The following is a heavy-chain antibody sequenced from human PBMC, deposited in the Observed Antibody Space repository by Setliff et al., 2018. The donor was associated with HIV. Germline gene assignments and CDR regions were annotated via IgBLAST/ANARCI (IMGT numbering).Heavy chain of an antibody. CDR2: ISAYIGDT. Sequence: ASVKVSCKTSSYPFDSYGISWVRQAPGQGLEWMGWISAYIGDTKYAQRFQGRVTMTTDPSTPTAYMELRSLKSEDTAVYYCARAVGGSNYFDYSGYQDFWGQGTRVTVSS. D-gene: IGHD3-22*01. CDR1: SYPFDSYG. V-gene: IGHV1-18*01. J-gene: IGHJ4*02. CDR3: ARAVGGSNYFDYSGYQDF.